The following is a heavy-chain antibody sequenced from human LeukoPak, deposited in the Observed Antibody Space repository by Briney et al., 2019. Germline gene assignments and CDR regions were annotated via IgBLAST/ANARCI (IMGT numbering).Heavy chain of an antibody. CDR1: GGSISSYY. Sequence: SETLSLTCTVSGGSISSYYWSWIRQPPGKGLEWIGYIYYSGSTNHNPSLKSRVTISVETSKSPCSLKLSSVTAADTAVYYCARMLPLYYGSGSYAFDYWGQGTLVTVSS. CDR3: ARMLPLYYGSGSYAFDY. D-gene: IGHD3-10*01. J-gene: IGHJ4*02. CDR2: IYYSGST. V-gene: IGHV4-59*01.